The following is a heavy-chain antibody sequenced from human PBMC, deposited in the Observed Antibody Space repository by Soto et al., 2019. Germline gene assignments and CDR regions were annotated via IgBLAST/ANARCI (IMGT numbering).Heavy chain of an antibody. CDR1: GFTFSDYY. V-gene: IGHV3-11*01. J-gene: IGHJ5*02. CDR3: ARVSYSSSSRHTLSTNWFDP. D-gene: IGHD6-6*01. CDR2: ISSSGTNI. Sequence: GGSLRLSCAASGFTFSDYYMSWVRQAPGKGLEWVSYISSSGTNIDHADSVKGRFTISRDNAKSSLYLQMNSLRAEDTAVYYCARVSYSSSSRHTLSTNWFDPWGQGTLVTFSS.